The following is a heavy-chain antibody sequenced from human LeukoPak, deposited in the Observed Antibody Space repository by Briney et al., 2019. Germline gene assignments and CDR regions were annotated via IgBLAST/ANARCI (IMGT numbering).Heavy chain of an antibody. Sequence: GASVKVSCKASGYTFTGYYMHWVRQAPGQGLEWTGWINPNSGGTNYAQKLQGRVTMTTDTSTSTAYMELRSLRSDDTAVYYCARDPTLGNSGSYYRKFDYWGQGTLVTVSS. CDR3: ARDPTLGNSGSYYRKFDY. CDR1: GYTFTGYY. D-gene: IGHD1-26*01. J-gene: IGHJ4*02. V-gene: IGHV1-2*02. CDR2: INPNSGGT.